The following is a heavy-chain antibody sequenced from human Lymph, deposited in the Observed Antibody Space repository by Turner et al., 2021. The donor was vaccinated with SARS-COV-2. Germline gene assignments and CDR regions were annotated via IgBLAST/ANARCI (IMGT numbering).Heavy chain of an antibody. CDR2: IIPIFGTA. D-gene: IGHD1-26*01. CDR1: GGTFSKYT. V-gene: IGHV1-69*01. J-gene: IGHJ5*02. CDR3: ARDGWSGSSPAWWFDP. Sequence: QVQLVQSGAEVKKPGSSVKVSCKASGGTFSKYTISWVRQAPGQGLEWMGGIIPIFGTANYAQKFQGRVTITADESTTTAYMGLSSLRSEDTAVYYCARDGWSGSSPAWWFDPWGQGTLVTVSS.